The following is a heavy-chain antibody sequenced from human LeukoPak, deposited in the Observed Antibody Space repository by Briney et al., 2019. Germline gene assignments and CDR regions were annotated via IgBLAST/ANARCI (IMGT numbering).Heavy chain of an antibody. D-gene: IGHD1-7*01. CDR1: GGSFSGYY. CDR3: ARGPGSYNWNYIGFYFDY. J-gene: IGHJ4*02. V-gene: IGHV4-34*01. Sequence: SETLSLTCAVYGGSFSGYYWSWIRQPPGKGLEWIGEINHSGSTNYNPSLKSRVTISVDTSKNQFSLKLSSVTAADTAVYYCARGPGSYNWNYIGFYFDYWGQGTLVTVST. CDR2: INHSGST.